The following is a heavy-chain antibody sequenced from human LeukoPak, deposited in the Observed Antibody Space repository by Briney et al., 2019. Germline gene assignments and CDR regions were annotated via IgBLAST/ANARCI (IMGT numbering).Heavy chain of an antibody. Sequence: GGFLRLSCEASGFTFSSYWMHWVRQAPGKGLVWVSRINGDGSTSNYADSVKGRFTISRDNAKNTLYLQVNSLRAEDTAVYYCARVGRYDSSGYYYRDYWGQGTLVTVSS. CDR3: ARVGRYDSSGYYYRDY. D-gene: IGHD3-22*01. V-gene: IGHV3-74*01. CDR2: INGDGSTS. CDR1: GFTFSSYW. J-gene: IGHJ4*02.